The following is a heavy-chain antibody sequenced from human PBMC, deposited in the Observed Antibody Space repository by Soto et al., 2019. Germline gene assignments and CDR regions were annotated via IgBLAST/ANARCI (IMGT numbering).Heavy chain of an antibody. CDR2: IYSGGST. Sequence: GGSLRLSCAASGFTVSSNYMSWVRQSPGKGLEWVSVIYSGGSTYYADSVKGRFTISRDNSKNTLYLQMNSLRAEDTAVYYCAREEVGYCSGGSCYSDYYYYMDVWGKGTTVTVSS. J-gene: IGHJ6*03. D-gene: IGHD2-15*01. CDR1: GFTVSSNY. CDR3: AREEVGYCSGGSCYSDYYYYMDV. V-gene: IGHV3-66*01.